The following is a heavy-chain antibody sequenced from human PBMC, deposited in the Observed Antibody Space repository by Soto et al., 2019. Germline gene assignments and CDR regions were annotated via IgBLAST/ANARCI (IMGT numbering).Heavy chain of an antibody. CDR2: IYWDDDK. CDR1: GFSLTTNGVG. Sequence: QITLKESGPSLVKPTQTLTLTCTFSGFSLTTNGVGVGWFRQSPGEALEWLALIYWDDDKRSSPSLKSRLTITQDTSKNRVVLTMTYMDSVDTATYSFAYCAYYSSTWFPDYWGQGTLVTVFS. J-gene: IGHJ4*02. CDR3: AYCAYYSSTWFPDY. V-gene: IGHV2-5*02. D-gene: IGHD6-19*01.